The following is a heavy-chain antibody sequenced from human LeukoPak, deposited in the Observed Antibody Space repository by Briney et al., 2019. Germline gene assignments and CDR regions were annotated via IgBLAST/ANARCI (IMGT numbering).Heavy chain of an antibody. CDR1: GYTFTSYA. J-gene: IGHJ6*02. D-gene: IGHD3-22*01. CDR2: INAGNGNT. CDR3: ARGPTYYYDSSGYRHYYYGMDV. V-gene: IGHV1-3*01. Sequence: ASVKVSCKASGYTFTSYAMHWVRQAPGQRLEWMGWINAGNGNTKYSQKFQGRVTMTRNTSISTAYMELSSLRSEDTAVYYCARGPTYYYDSSGYRHYYYGMDVWGQGTTVTVSS.